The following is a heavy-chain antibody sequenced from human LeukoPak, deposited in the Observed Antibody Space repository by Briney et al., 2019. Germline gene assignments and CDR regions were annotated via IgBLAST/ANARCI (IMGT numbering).Heavy chain of an antibody. CDR1: GGSISSYY. CDR2: IYYSGST. D-gene: IGHD2-2*01. CDR3: ARGSQGYCSSTSCSFDY. J-gene: IGHJ4*02. Sequence: SETLSLTCTVSGGSISSYYWSWIRQPPGKGLEWIGYIYYSGSTNYNPSLKSRVTISVDTSKNQFSLKLSSVTAADTAVYYCARGSQGYCSSTSCSFDYWGQGTLVTVSS. V-gene: IGHV4-59*12.